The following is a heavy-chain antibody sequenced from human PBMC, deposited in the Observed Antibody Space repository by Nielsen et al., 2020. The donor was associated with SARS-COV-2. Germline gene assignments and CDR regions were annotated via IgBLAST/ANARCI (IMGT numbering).Heavy chain of an antibody. Sequence: GGSLRLSCAASGFTFSSYAMHWVRQAPGKGLEWVAVISYDGSNKYYADSVKGRFTISRDNSKNTLYLQMNSLRSEDTAVYYCARAGVGAGGGAFCDYWGQGTLVTVSS. D-gene: IGHD1-26*01. J-gene: IGHJ4*02. CDR3: ARAGVGAGGGAFCDY. CDR2: ISYDGSNK. CDR1: GFTFSSYA. V-gene: IGHV3-30-3*01.